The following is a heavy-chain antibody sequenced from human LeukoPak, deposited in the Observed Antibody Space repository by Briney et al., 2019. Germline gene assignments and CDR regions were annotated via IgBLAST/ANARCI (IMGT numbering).Heavy chain of an antibody. CDR3: ARGDIYLNY. Sequence: SQTLSLTCTVSGGSISSGSYYWSWIRQPPGKGLEWIGYIYYSGSPNYNPSLKSRVTISIDTSKNQFSLKLSSVTAADTAVYYCARGDIYLNYWGQGTLVTVSS. D-gene: IGHD2-15*01. CDR1: GGSISSGSYY. CDR2: IYYSGSP. V-gene: IGHV4-61*01. J-gene: IGHJ4*02.